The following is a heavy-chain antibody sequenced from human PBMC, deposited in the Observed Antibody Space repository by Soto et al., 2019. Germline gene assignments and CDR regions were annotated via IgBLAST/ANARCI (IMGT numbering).Heavy chain of an antibody. J-gene: IGHJ5*01. CDR2: INHRGTT. D-gene: IGHD2-21*01. V-gene: IGHV4-34*04. CDR1: GESLRGYY. Sequence: QVQLQQWGTGLLKPSETLSLHCAVYGESLRGYYWSWIRQTPAMGLEWIGEINHRGTTNHDSSLKSRAIIPNDTSKNQASLRLNYVTAADTAVYYCARGYPRSILSTSLTTSYWFDSWGQGTRVTVSS. CDR3: ARGYPRSILSTSLTTSYWFDS.